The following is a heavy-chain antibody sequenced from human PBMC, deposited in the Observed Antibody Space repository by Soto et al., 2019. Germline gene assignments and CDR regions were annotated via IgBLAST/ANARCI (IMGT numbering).Heavy chain of an antibody. V-gene: IGHV1-3*01. CDR3: ARTSGYYVYDY. Sequence: QVQLVQSGAEVKKPGASVKVSCTASGYTFTSYAMHWVRQAPGQRLEWMGWINAGNGNTKYSQKFQGRVTITRDTSASTAYMELSSLRSEDTAVYYCARTSGYYVYDYWGQGTLVTVSS. CDR1: GYTFTSYA. J-gene: IGHJ4*02. CDR2: INAGNGNT. D-gene: IGHD3-22*01.